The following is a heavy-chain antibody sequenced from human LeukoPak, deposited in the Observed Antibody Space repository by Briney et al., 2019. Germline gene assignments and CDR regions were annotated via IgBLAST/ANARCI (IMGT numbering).Heavy chain of an antibody. CDR3: ATFVDISTYYFDY. V-gene: IGHV3-30*02. D-gene: IGHD5-12*01. J-gene: IGHJ4*02. Sequence: GGSLRLSCAASGFTFRSYGMHWVRQAPGKGLEWVAFIRYDGSIKYYADSVKGRFTISRDNSKNTLYLQMNSLRAEDTAVYYCATFVDISTYYFDYWGQGTLVTVSS. CDR2: IRYDGSIK. CDR1: GFTFRSYG.